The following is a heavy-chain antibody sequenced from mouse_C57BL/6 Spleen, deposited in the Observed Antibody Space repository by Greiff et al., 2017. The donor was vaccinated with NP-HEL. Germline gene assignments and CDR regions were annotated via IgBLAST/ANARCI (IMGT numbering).Heavy chain of an antibody. CDR2: ISSGSSTI. D-gene: IGHD1-1*02. J-gene: IGHJ3*01. V-gene: IGHV5-17*01. CDR1: GFTFSDYG. CDR3: ARPYYYGCAY. Sequence: EVMLVESGGGLVKPGGSLKLSCAASGFTFSDYGMHWVRQAPEKGLEWVAYISSGSSTIYYADTVKGRFTISRDNAKNTLFLQMTSLRSEDTAMYYCARPYYYGCAYGGQGTLVTVSA.